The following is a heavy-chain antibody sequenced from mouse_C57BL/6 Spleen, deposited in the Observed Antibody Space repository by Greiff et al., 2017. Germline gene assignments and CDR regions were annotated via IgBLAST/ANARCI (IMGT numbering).Heavy chain of an antibody. CDR2: ILPGSGST. J-gene: IGHJ3*01. Sequence: QVQLQQSGAELMKPGASVKLSCKATGYTFTGYWIEWVKQRPGHGLEWIGEILPGSGSTNYNEKFKGKATFTADPSSNTAYMQLSSLTTEDSAIYYCARGGYDGYLFAYWGQGTLVTVSA. CDR3: ARGGYDGYLFAY. D-gene: IGHD2-3*01. CDR1: GYTFTGYW. V-gene: IGHV1-9*01.